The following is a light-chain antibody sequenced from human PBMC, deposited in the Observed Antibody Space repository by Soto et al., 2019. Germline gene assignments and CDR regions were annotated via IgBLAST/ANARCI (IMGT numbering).Light chain of an antibody. Sequence: EIVLIQSPSTLSLSPGERATLSCRASQTVSSSYLAWYQQKPGQAPRLLIYGASSRATGIPDRFSGSGSGTDFTLTISRLEPEDFAVYYCQQYGSSPGTFGQGTKVDI. CDR1: QTVSSSY. CDR3: QQYGSSPGT. J-gene: IGKJ1*01. CDR2: GAS. V-gene: IGKV3-20*01.